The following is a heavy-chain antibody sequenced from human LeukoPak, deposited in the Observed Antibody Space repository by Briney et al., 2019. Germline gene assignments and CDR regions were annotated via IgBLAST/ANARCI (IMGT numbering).Heavy chain of an antibody. CDR2: IYHSGRT. CDR3: ARGPDYYDSRGYYWFDY. Sequence: PSETLSLTCTVSGGSISSSRYYWAWIRQPPGKGLEWIGSIYHSGRTNYNPSLKSRVTISVDTSKNQFSLKLSSVTAADTAVYYCARGPDYYDSRGYYWFDYWGQGTLVTVSS. J-gene: IGHJ4*02. V-gene: IGHV4-39*07. D-gene: IGHD3-22*01. CDR1: GGSISSSRYY.